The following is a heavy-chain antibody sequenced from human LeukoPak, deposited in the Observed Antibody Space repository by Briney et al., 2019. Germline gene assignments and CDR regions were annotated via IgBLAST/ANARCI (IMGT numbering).Heavy chain of an antibody. Sequence: GGSLRLSCAASGFTFTTYALHWVRQAPGKGLEWVAYISYDGSVTYYADSVKGRFTISRDNSKNTLYLQMNGLRVEDTAVYYWARDGGGFRFLQWSQYVQFFDYWGQGSLVTVSS. CDR1: GFTFTTYA. D-gene: IGHD3-3*01. J-gene: IGHJ4*02. CDR3: ARDGGGFRFLQWSQYVQFFDY. V-gene: IGHV3-30*04. CDR2: ISYDGSVT.